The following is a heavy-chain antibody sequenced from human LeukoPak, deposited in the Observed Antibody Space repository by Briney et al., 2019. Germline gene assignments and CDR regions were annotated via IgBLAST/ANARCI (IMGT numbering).Heavy chain of an antibody. J-gene: IGHJ4*02. CDR1: GYTFTGYY. CDR3: ARGLARPFSYFDY. CDR2: INPNSGGT. Sequence: GASVKVSCKASGYTFTGYYMHWVRQAPGQGLEWMGWINPNSGGTNYAQKFQGRVTMTRDTSIGTAYMELSRLRSDDTAVYYCARGLARPFSYFDYWGQGTLVTVSS. V-gene: IGHV1-2*02. D-gene: IGHD3-16*01.